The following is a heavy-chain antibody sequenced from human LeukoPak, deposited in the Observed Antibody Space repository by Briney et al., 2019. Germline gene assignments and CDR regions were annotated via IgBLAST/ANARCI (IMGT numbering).Heavy chain of an antibody. D-gene: IGHD6-13*01. CDR2: ISYDGSNK. J-gene: IGHJ4*02. Sequence: GGSLRLSCAASGFTFSSYGMDWVRQAPGKGLEWVAVISYDGSNKYYADSVKGRFTISRDNSKNTLYLQMNSLRAEDTAVYYCAKDRRLKQQLPDYWGQGTLVTVSS. CDR3: AKDRRLKQQLPDY. V-gene: IGHV3-30*18. CDR1: GFTFSSYG.